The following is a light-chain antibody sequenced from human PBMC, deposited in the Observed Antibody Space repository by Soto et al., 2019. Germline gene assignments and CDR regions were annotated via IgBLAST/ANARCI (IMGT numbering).Light chain of an antibody. V-gene: IGKV1-5*01. CDR3: QQYNSYSQA. J-gene: IGKJ1*01. Sequence: DIQITQSPATLSASVGDRGTISFRASQSISSWLAWYQQKPGKAPKLLIYDASSLDSGAPARFSGSGSGTEFTLTISSLQPDDFAAYYCQQYNSYSQAFGLGTKVDI. CDR2: DAS. CDR1: QSISSW.